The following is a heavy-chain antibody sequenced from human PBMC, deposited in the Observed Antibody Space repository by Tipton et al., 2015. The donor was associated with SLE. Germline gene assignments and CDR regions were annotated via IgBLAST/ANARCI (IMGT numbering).Heavy chain of an antibody. CDR2: IFHSGST. CDR3: ARKVPAQGWFDP. V-gene: IGHV4-38-2*01. Sequence: LRLSCAVSGYSIRSGYYWGWIRQPPGKGLEWIGNIFHSGSTYYNPSLKSRLTISVDTSKNQFSLKLTSVTAVDTAVYYCARKVPAQGWFDPWGQGTLVTVSS. J-gene: IGHJ5*02. CDR1: GYSIRSGYY.